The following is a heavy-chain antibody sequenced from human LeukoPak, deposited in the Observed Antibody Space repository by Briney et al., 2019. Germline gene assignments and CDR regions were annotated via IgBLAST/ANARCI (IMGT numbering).Heavy chain of an antibody. Sequence: SETLSLTCTVSGGSISSYYWTWIRQPAGKGLEWIGRIYTSGSPNYNSSLKSRVTMSVDTSKNQFSLRLSSVTAADTAVYYCAASKKYGSGSYYVYYMDVWGKGTTVTISS. J-gene: IGHJ6*03. CDR2: IYTSGSP. CDR1: GGSISSYY. D-gene: IGHD3-10*01. CDR3: AASKKYGSGSYYVYYMDV. V-gene: IGHV4-4*07.